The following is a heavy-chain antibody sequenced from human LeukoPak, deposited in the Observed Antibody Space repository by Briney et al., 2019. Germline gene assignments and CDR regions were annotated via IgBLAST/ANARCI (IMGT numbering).Heavy chain of an antibody. Sequence: GGSLRLSCAASGFTFSSYSMNWIRQAPGKGLEWVSSISSSTSYIYYADSVKGRFTISKDNAKNSLYLQMNSLRAEDTAVYYCARAGGSTVSHSDYWGXGTLVTVSS. D-gene: IGHD4-17*01. J-gene: IGHJ4*02. V-gene: IGHV3-21*01. CDR2: ISSSTSYI. CDR1: GFTFSSYS. CDR3: ARAGGSTVSHSDY.